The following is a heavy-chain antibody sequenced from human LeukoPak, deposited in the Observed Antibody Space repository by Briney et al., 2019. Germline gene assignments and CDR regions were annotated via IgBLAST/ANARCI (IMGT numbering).Heavy chain of an antibody. CDR2: IYHSGST. Sequence: SQTLSLTCAVSGGSISSGGYYWSWIRQPPGKGLEWIGYIYHSGSTYYNPSLKSRVTISVDRSKNQFSLKLSSVTAADTAVYYCARGGVWGSWFYYWGQGTLVTVSS. CDR1: GGSISSGGYY. D-gene: IGHD3-16*01. CDR3: ARGGVWGSWFYY. J-gene: IGHJ4*02. V-gene: IGHV4-30-2*01.